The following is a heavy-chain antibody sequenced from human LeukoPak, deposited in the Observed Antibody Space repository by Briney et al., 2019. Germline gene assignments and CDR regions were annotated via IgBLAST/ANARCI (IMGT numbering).Heavy chain of an antibody. CDR3: VTQVVPAAIPDAFDI. CDR1: GGSISSGYY. Sequence: PSETLSLTCTVSGGSISSGYYWGWIRQPPGRGLEFIASIYRSGSTYHNPSLKSRVTISLDMSRNQFSLKLDSLTAADTAVYFCVTQVVPAAIPDAFDIWGQGTVVTVFS. D-gene: IGHD2-2*01. V-gene: IGHV4-38-2*02. J-gene: IGHJ3*02. CDR2: IYRSGST.